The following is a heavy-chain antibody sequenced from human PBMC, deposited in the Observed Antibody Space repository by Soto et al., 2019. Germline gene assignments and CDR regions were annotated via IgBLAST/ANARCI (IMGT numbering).Heavy chain of an antibody. V-gene: IGHV1-69*12. D-gene: IGHD1-20*01. CDR3: ATDREDRRSNGRYHGYYAIDV. CDR2: IIPIFGAA. J-gene: IGHJ6*02. CDR1: GGTFSSYA. Sequence: QVQLVQSGAEVKKPGSSVKVSCKASGGTFSSYAISWVRQAPGQGLEWMGGIIPIFGAANYAQKLQGRVTMPADATTATAYTERSGPGSEAAAEYCCATDREDRRSNGRYHGYYAIDVWGQGTTVAVSS.